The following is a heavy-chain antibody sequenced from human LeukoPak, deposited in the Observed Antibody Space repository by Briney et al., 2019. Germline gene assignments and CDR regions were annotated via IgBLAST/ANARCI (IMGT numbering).Heavy chain of an antibody. CDR2: ISAYNGNT. CDR1: GYTFTSYG. CDR3: ARAGYYDSSGFGAYYYYGMDG. Sequence: ASVKVSCKASGYTFTSYGISWVRQAPGQGLEWMGWISAYNGNTNYAQKLQGRVTMTTDTSTSTAYMELRSLRSDDTAVYYCARAGYYDSSGFGAYYYYGMDGWGQGITVSVSS. D-gene: IGHD3-22*01. V-gene: IGHV1-18*01. J-gene: IGHJ6*02.